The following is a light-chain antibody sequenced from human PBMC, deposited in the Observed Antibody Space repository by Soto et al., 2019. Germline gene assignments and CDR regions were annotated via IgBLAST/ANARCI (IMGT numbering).Light chain of an antibody. CDR1: SSDVGTYDF. J-gene: IGLJ1*01. CDR2: EVS. V-gene: IGLV2-23*02. Sequence: QTVVTQPASVSGSPGQSITISCTGTSSDVGTYDFVSWYQQHPGKAPKLMIYEVSKRPSGVSDHFSGSKSGNTASLTISGLQAEDEADYYCCSYAGNSAEVFGTGTKVTVL. CDR3: CSYAGNSAEV.